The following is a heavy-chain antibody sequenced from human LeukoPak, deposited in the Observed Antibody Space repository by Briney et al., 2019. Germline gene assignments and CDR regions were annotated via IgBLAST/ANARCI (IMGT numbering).Heavy chain of an antibody. CDR3: ARARDCSSTSCYSNWFDP. J-gene: IGHJ5*02. V-gene: IGHV1-18*01. Sequence: ASVKVSCKASGYTFTSYGISWVRQAPGQGLEWMGWISAYNGNTNYAQKLQGRVTMTTDTSTSTAYMELRSLRSDDTAVYYCARARDCSSTSCYSNWFDPWGQGTLVTVSS. D-gene: IGHD2-2*01. CDR1: GYTFTSYG. CDR2: ISAYNGNT.